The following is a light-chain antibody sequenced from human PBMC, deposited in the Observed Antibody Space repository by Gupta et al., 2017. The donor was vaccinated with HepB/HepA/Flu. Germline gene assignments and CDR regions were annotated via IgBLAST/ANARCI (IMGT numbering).Light chain of an antibody. CDR1: NIGSKS. J-gene: IGLJ2*01. Sequence: SYVLTQPPSVSVAPGKPARITCGGNNIGSKSVHWYQQKPGQAPVLVIYYDSDRPSGIPERFSGSNSGNTATLTISRVEAGDEADYYCQVWDSSSDHPGVVFGGGTKLTVL. CDR3: QVWDSSSDHPGVV. V-gene: IGLV3-21*04. CDR2: YDS.